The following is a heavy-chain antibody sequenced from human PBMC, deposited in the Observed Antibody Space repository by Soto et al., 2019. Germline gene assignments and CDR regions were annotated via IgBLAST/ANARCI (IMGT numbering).Heavy chain of an antibody. J-gene: IGHJ4*02. CDR3: TTMYSSSSRDY. V-gene: IGHV3-73*01. CDR2: IRSKANSYAT. Sequence: GGSLRLSCAASGFTFSGSAMHWVRQASGKGLEWVGRIRSKANSYATAYAASVKGRFTISRDDSKNTAYLQMNSLKTEDTAVYYCTTMYSSSSRDYWGQGTLVTVSS. D-gene: IGHD6-6*01. CDR1: GFTFSGSA.